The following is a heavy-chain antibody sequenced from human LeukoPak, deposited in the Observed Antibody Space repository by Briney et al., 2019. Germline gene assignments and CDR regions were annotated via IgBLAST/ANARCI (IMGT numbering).Heavy chain of an antibody. Sequence: GASVKVSCKASGYTFTSYAMNWVRQAPGQGLEWMGWINPNSGGTNYAQKFQGRVTMTRDTSISTAYMELSRLRSDDTAVYYCARYPGGPQPISNWFDPWGQGTLVTVSS. J-gene: IGHJ5*02. D-gene: IGHD2-8*02. CDR1: GYTFTSYA. CDR2: INPNSGGT. V-gene: IGHV1-2*02. CDR3: ARYPGGPQPISNWFDP.